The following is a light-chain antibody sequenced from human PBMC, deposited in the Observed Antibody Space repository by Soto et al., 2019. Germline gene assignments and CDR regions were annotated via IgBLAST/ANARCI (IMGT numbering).Light chain of an antibody. Sequence: IVITQSPDSLAVSLGERATINFKSSQSVLYSSNNKNYLAWYQQKPGQPPKLLIYWASTRESGVPDRFSGRGSGTDFAITISSMQAEDVEVYYCPKYYSTKLNFGGGKKVDIK. CDR3: PKYYSTKLN. V-gene: IGKV4-1*01. J-gene: IGKJ4*01. CDR2: WAS. CDR1: QSVLYSSNNKNY.